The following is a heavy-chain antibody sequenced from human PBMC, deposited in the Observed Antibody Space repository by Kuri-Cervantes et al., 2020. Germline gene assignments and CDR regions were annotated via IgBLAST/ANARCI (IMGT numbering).Heavy chain of an antibody. D-gene: IGHD3-10*01. J-gene: IGHJ3*02. V-gene: IGHV1-69*05. Sequence: SVKVSCKASGGTFSSYAISWARQAPGQGLEWMGGIIPIFGTANYAQKFQGRVAITTDESTSTAYMELSSLRSEDTAVYYCARWPNYYGPFDAFDIWGQGTMVTVSS. CDR2: IIPIFGTA. CDR1: GGTFSSYA. CDR3: ARWPNYYGPFDAFDI.